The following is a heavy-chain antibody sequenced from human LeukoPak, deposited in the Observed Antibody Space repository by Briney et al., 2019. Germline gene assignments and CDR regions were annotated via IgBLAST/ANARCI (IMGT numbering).Heavy chain of an antibody. CDR3: AKDSSVPYGITD. CDR1: GFTFSSYS. J-gene: IGHJ4*02. Sequence: GGSLRLSCAASGFTFSSYSMNWVRQAPGKGLEWVSAISGSDGNTFYADSVKGRFTISRDNSKNTLSLQMNGLRAEDTALYYCAKDSSVPYGITDWGQGTLVTVSS. V-gene: IGHV3-23*01. D-gene: IGHD4-17*01. CDR2: ISGSDGNT.